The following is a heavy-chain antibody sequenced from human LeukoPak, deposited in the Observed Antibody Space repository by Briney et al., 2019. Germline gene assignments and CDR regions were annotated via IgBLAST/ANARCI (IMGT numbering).Heavy chain of an antibody. J-gene: IGHJ5*02. Sequence: GGSLKLSCAASGFTFSGSAIHWVRQSSGKGLEWVGQIGKKDKGYATATAYAASVKGRFTISRDDSINTAYLQMKSLKTEDTALYYCTRDSGTYNWFDPWGQGTLVTVSS. CDR2: IGKKDKGYATAT. CDR3: TRDSGTYNWFDP. D-gene: IGHD1-26*01. CDR1: GFTFSGSA. V-gene: IGHV3-73*01.